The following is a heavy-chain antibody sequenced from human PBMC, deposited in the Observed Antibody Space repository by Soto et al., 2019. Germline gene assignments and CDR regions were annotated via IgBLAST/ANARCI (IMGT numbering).Heavy chain of an antibody. J-gene: IGHJ3*02. V-gene: IGHV3-15*01. D-gene: IGHD1-26*01. CDR2: IKSKTDGGTT. CDR3: TTASGSYSAFDI. Sequence: GESLKISCAASGFTFSNAWMGWVRQAPGKGLEWVGRIKSKTDGGTTDYAAPVKARFTISRDDSKNTLYLQMNSLKTEDTAVYYCTTASGSYSAFDIWGQGTLVTVSS. CDR1: GFTFSNAW.